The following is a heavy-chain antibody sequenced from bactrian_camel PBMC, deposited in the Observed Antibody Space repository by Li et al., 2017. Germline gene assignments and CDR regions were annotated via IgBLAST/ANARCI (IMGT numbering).Heavy chain of an antibody. J-gene: IGHJ4*01. CDR2: ISPSSATT. V-gene: IGHV3S35*01. D-gene: IGHD2*01. CDR3: TATCQSLGRRF. CDR1: GFPFSNYA. Sequence: VQLVESGGGLVQPGGSLRLSCEASGFPFSNYAMYWVCQAPGKVKGIEWLSSISPSSATTRYAESVKGRFTISRDNAKNVVYLQMTSLQPDDTAVYYCTATCQSLGRRFWGRGTQVTVS.